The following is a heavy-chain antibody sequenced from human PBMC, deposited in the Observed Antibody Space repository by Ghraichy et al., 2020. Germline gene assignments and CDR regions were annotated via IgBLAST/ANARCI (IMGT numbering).Heavy chain of an antibody. CDR3: AKDVRRGGGGSDV. CDR2: NSASGSDT. CDR1: GFTFGSLA. D-gene: IGHD3-10*01. J-gene: IGHJ6*02. Sequence: GGSLRLSCAASGFTFGSLAMTWVRQAPGRGLEWVSLNSASGSDTFYADSVRGRFTISRDTSRNTLHLQMNSLRFEDTAVYYCAKDVRRGGGGSDVWGQGTTVSVSS. V-gene: IGHV3-23*01.